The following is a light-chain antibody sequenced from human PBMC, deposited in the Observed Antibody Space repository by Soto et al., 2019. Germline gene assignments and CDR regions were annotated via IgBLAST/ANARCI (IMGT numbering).Light chain of an antibody. Sequence: SYELTQPPSVSVAPEKTATITCGGNNIGDKRVHWYRQKPGQAPVLLIPYDSDRPSGIPERFSGSNSGNTATLTISRVEAGDEADYYCQVWDIMTDNYVFGGGTKLTVL. J-gene: IGLJ1*01. CDR1: NIGDKR. CDR2: YDS. V-gene: IGLV3-21*04. CDR3: QVWDIMTDNYV.